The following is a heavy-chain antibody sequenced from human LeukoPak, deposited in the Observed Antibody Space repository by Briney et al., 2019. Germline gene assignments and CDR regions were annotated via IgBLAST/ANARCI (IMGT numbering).Heavy chain of an antibody. J-gene: IGHJ4*02. V-gene: IGHV3-21*01. CDR3: ARGGYGDPSHDY. D-gene: IGHD4-17*01. Sequence: GGSLRLSCAASGFTFSSYSMNWVRQAPGKGLEWVSSISSSSSYIYYADSVKGRFTISRDNAKNSLYLQMNSLRAEDTAVYYCARGGYGDPSHDYWGQGTLVTVSS. CDR2: ISSSSSYI. CDR1: GFTFSSYS.